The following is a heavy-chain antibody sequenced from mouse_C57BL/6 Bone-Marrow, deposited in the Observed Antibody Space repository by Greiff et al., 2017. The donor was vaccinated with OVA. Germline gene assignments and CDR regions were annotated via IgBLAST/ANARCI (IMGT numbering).Heavy chain of an antibody. CDR2: IDPSDSYT. CDR1: GYTFTSYW. J-gene: IGHJ4*01. D-gene: IGHD2-4*01. Sequence: QVQLQQPGAELVRPGTSVKLSCKASGYTFTSYWMHWVKQRPGQGLEWIGVIDPSDSYTNYNQKFKGKATLTVDTSSSTAYMQLSSLTSEDSAVYYCASEESYYDYDVVYYAMDYWGQGTSVTVSS. V-gene: IGHV1-59*01. CDR3: ASEESYYDYDVVYYAMDY.